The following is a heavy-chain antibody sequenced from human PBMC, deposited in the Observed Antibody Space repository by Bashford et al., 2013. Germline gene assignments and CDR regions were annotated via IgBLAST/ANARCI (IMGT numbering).Heavy chain of an antibody. D-gene: IGHD3-10*01. CDR1: GFSLSTSGMC. J-gene: IGHJ6*02. CDR3: ARARRGDSLQYYGMDV. CDR2: IDWDDDK. Sequence: GPTLVKPTQTLTLTCTFSGFSLSTSGMCVSWIRQPPGKALEWLALIDWDDDKYYSTSLKTRLTISKDTSKNQVVLTMTNMDPVDTATYYCARARRGDSLQYYGMDVWGQGTTVTVSS. V-gene: IGHV2-70*01.